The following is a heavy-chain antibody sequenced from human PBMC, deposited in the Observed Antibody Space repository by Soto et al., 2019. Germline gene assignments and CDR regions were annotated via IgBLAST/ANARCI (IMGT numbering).Heavy chain of an antibody. CDR3: ARDLYDGSSWHYYYYYGMDV. CDR1: GFTFSSYE. CDR2: ISSSGSTI. J-gene: IGHJ6*02. Sequence: EVQLVESGGGLVQPGGSLRLSCAASGFTFSSYEMNWVRQAPGKGLEWVSYISSSGSTIYYADSVKGRFPISRDNAKNSLYLQMNSLRAEDTAVYYCARDLYDGSSWHYYYYYGMDVWGQGTTVTVSS. D-gene: IGHD6-13*01. V-gene: IGHV3-48*03.